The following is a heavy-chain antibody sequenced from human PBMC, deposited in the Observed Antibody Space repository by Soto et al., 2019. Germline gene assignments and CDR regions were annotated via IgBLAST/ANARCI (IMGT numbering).Heavy chain of an antibody. J-gene: IGHJ4*02. CDR2: ISGSGGST. D-gene: IGHD6-19*01. Sequence: GGSLRLCCAASGFTFSSYSMSWVRHAPGKGLEWVSAISGSGGSTYYADSVKGRFTISRDNSKNTLYLQMNSLRAEDTAVYYCAKGARITSIAVAGFSYWGQGTLVTVSS. CDR1: GFTFSSYS. V-gene: IGHV3-23*01. CDR3: AKGARITSIAVAGFSY.